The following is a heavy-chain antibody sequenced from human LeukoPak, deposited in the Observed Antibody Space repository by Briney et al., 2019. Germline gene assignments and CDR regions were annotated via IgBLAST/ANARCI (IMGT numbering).Heavy chain of an antibody. D-gene: IGHD5-12*01. Sequence: GGSLRLSCAASGFTFSSYAMSWVRQAPGKGLEWVSSISSSSSYIYYADSVKGRFTISRDNAKNSLYLQMNSLRAEDTAVYYCARGYSGVSGAFDIWGQGTMVTVSS. CDR2: ISSSSSYI. V-gene: IGHV3-21*01. CDR1: GFTFSSYA. CDR3: ARGYSGVSGAFDI. J-gene: IGHJ3*02.